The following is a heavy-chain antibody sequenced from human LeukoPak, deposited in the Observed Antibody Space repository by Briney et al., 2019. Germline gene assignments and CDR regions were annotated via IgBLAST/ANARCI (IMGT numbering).Heavy chain of an antibody. CDR2: ISYDGSNK. J-gene: IGHJ4*02. Sequence: GGSLRLSCAASGFTFSSYAMHWVRQAPSKGLEWVAVISYDGSNKYYADSVKGRFTISRDNSKNTLYLQMNSLRAEDTAVYYCARQQVAGRGYWGQGTLVTVSS. V-gene: IGHV3-30-3*01. CDR3: ARQQVAGRGY. D-gene: IGHD6-19*01. CDR1: GFTFSSYA.